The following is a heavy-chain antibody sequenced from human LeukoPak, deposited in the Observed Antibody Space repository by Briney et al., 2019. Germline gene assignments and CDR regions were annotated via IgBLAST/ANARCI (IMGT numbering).Heavy chain of an antibody. CDR2: IHYSGST. D-gene: IGHD6-19*01. J-gene: IGHJ4*02. V-gene: IGHV4-59*08. CDR3: ARWYSSGWAFDY. CDR1: GGSISSYY. Sequence: SETLSLTCTVSGGSISSYYWSWIRQPAGKGLEWIGYIHYSGSTKYNPSLKSRVTISVDTSKNQFPLKLSSVTAADTAVYYCARWYSSGWAFDYWGQGTLVTVSS.